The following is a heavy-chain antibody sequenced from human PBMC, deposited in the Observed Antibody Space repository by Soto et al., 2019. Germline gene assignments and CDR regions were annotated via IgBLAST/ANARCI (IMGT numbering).Heavy chain of an antibody. CDR1: GYTFTSYA. V-gene: IGHV1-3*01. CDR3: ARVNYGSGSYYSRSFDY. CDR2: INAGNGNT. Sequence: QVRFVQSGAEVKKPGASVKVSCKASGYTFTSYAMHWVRQAPGQRLEWMGWINAGNGNTKYSQKFQGRVTITRDTSASTANLELSSQRSEDTAVYYCARVNYGSGSYYSRSFDYWGQGTLVTVSS. J-gene: IGHJ4*02. D-gene: IGHD3-10*01.